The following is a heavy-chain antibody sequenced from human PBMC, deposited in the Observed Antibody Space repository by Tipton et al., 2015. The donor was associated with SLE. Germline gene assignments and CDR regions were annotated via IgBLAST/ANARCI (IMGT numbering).Heavy chain of an antibody. D-gene: IGHD6-19*01. CDR2: IYYSGST. Sequence: LRLSCTVSGGSISSSNYYWAWIRQPPGKGLEWIGTIYYSGSTYYNPSLKSRVTISIDTSKNQFSLKLSSVIAADTAVYYCARGDNIGWFNYWGQGILVTVSS. J-gene: IGHJ4*02. V-gene: IGHV4-39*07. CDR1: GGSISSSNYY. CDR3: ARGDNIGWFNY.